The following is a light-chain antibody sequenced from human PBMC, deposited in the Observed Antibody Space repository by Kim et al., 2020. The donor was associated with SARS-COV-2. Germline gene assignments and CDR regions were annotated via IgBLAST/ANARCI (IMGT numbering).Light chain of an antibody. J-gene: IGLJ1*01. Sequence: SYELTQPPSVSVSPGQTASITCSGDKFGVKCVRWYQQKPGQSPVLVIYQDSNRPSGIPERFSGSNSGNTATLTISGAQAMDEADYYCQAWDSSTAHYVFGTGTKVTVL. CDR3: QAWDSSTAHYV. CDR1: KFGVKC. CDR2: QDS. V-gene: IGLV3-1*01.